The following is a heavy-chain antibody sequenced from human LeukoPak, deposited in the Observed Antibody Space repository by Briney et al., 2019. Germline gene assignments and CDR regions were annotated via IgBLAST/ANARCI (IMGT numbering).Heavy chain of an antibody. D-gene: IGHD1-7*01. CDR1: GFTVSSNY. CDR3: ASEYNWNYDAFDI. J-gene: IGHJ3*02. V-gene: IGHV3-66*02. CDR2: IYSGGST. Sequence: GGSLRLSCAASGFTVSSNYMSWVRQAPGKGLEWVSVIYSGGSTYYADSVKGRFTISRDNSKNTLYLQMNSLRAEDTAVYCCASEYNWNYDAFDIWGQGTMVTVSS.